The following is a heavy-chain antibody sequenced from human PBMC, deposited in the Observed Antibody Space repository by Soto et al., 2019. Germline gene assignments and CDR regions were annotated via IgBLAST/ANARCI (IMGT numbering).Heavy chain of an antibody. CDR1: GGSFSGYY. CDR3: ARGHGYYDFWSGYYTGLVY. D-gene: IGHD3-3*01. J-gene: IGHJ4*02. Sequence: SETLSLTCAVYGGSFSGYYWSWIRQPPGKGLEWIGEINHSGSTNYNPSLKSRVTISVDTSKNQFSLKLSSVTAADTAVYYCARGHGYYDFWSGYYTGLVYWGQGTLVTVS. CDR2: INHSGST. V-gene: IGHV4-34*01.